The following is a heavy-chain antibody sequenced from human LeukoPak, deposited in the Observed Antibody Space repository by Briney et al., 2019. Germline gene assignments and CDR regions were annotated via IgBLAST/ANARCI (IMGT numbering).Heavy chain of an antibody. CDR2: LSGGGDST. Sequence: GGSLRLSCAASGFRFNSFAMSWVRQAPGKGLQWVSTLSGGGDSTSYADSVKGRFTISRDNSRNTLFLQMNSLRAKDTATYYCVRLSTYDILTGYYPSRHYFDNWGQGTLVTVSS. CDR1: GFRFNSFA. J-gene: IGHJ4*02. V-gene: IGHV3-23*01. D-gene: IGHD3-9*01. CDR3: VRLSTYDILTGYYPSRHYFDN.